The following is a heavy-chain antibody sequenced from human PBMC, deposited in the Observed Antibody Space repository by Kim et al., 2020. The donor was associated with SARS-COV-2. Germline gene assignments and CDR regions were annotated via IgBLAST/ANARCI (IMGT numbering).Heavy chain of an antibody. D-gene: IGHD3-10*01. CDR3: ARIRGHQGGYYYYYMDV. V-gene: IGHV4-34*01. CDR1: GGSFSGYY. CDR2: INHSGST. J-gene: IGHJ6*03. Sequence: SETLSLTCAVYGGSFSGYYWSWIRQPPGKGLEWIGEINHSGSTNYNPSLKSRVTISVDTSKNQFSLKLSSVTAADTAVYYCARIRGHQGGYYYYYMDVWGKGTTVTVSS.